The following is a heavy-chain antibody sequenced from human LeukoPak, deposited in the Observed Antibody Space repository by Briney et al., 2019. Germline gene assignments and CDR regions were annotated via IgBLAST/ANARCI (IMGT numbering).Heavy chain of an antibody. CDR2: IKRDGSDN. CDR1: GFTFSNYW. V-gene: IGHV3-7*01. Sequence: GGSLRLSCAASGFTFSNYWMSWVRQAPGKGLEWVANIKRDGSDNYYVGSVEGRFTISRDNAKNSLYLQMSSLRAEDTAIYYCARVFRGTLGWDYMDVWGKGTTVTVSS. CDR3: ARVFRGTLGWDYMDV. J-gene: IGHJ6*03. D-gene: IGHD3-9*01.